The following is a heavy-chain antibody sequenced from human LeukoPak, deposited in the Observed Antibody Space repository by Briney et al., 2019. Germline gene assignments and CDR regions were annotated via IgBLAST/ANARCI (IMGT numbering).Heavy chain of an antibody. CDR3: AREGDYDDSSGMGYYFDY. D-gene: IGHD3-22*01. J-gene: IGHJ4*01. Sequence: GASVKVSCTSSGYTFTGYYMHWVRKGPRQGLEWVGGINPNSGGTNYAQKIQGRVTMTSDTSISTAYMELSRLRSDDTAVYYCAREGDYDDSSGMGYYFDYWGQGTLVTVSS. CDR2: INPNSGGT. CDR1: GYTFTGYY. V-gene: IGHV1-2*02.